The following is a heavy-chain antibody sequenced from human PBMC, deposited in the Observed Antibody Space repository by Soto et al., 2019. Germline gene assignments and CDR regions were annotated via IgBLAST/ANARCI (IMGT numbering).Heavy chain of an antibody. CDR2: ISYDGSNE. CDR1: GFTFRSYG. Sequence: QVQLVESGGGVVQPGRSLRLSCTVSGFTFRSYGMHWVRQAPGKGLEWVAGISYDGSNEDYADSVKGRFNISRENSKNTLYLQMNSLRGEDTALYYRAKGLSVIQPWLMDAYWGQGTLVTVSS. D-gene: IGHD2-21*01. J-gene: IGHJ4*02. V-gene: IGHV3-30*18. CDR3: AKGLSVIQPWLMDAY.